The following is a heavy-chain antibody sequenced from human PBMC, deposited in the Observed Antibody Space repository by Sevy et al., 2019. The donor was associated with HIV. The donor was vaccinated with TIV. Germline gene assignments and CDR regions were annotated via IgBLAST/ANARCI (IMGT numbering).Heavy chain of an antibody. J-gene: IGHJ6*02. V-gene: IGHV3-7*01. CDR1: EFTFSSYW. CDR3: AGSGGSYDYGMDV. Sequence: GGSLRLSCAASEFTFSSYWMSWVRQAPGKGLEWVANIKQDGSEKYYVDSVKGRFTISRDNAKNSLYLQMNSLGAEDAVEYCCAGSGGSYDYGMDVWGQGTTVTVSS. CDR2: IKQDGSEK. D-gene: IGHD1-26*01.